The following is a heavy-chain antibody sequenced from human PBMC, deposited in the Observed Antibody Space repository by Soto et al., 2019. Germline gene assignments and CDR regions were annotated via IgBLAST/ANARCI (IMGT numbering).Heavy chain of an antibody. Sequence: ASVKVSCKASGGTFSSYAISWVRQAPGQGLEWMGWINPNSGGTNYAQKFQGWVTMTRDTSISTAYMELSRLRSDDTAVYYCARDRGNYDILTGYSYYGMDVWGQGTTVTVSS. V-gene: IGHV1-2*04. CDR3: ARDRGNYDILTGYSYYGMDV. J-gene: IGHJ6*02. CDR1: GGTFSSYA. D-gene: IGHD3-9*01. CDR2: INPNSGGT.